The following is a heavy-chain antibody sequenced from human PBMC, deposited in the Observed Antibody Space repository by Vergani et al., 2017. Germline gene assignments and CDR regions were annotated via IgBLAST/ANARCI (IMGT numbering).Heavy chain of an antibody. V-gene: IGHV5-10-1*01. D-gene: IGHD6-19*01. J-gene: IGHJ6*02. CDR3: ARQVAVAGKWWGPYYYYGMDV. CDR1: GYSFTSYW. Sequence: EVQLVQSGAAVKKPGESLRISCKCSGYSFTSYWISWVRQMPGKGLEWMGRIDPSDSYTNYSPSFQGHVTISADKSISTAYLQWSSLKASDTAMYYCARQVAVAGKWWGPYYYYGMDVWGQGP. CDR2: IDPSDSYT.